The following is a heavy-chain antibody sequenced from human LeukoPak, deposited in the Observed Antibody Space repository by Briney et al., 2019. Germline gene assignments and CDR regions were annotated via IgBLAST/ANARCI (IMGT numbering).Heavy chain of an antibody. D-gene: IGHD1-26*01. CDR2: IKQDGSET. Sequence: PGGSLRLSCAASEFTFSNYWMSWVRQAPGKGLEWVASIKQDGSETSYADSVKGRFTISRDNAKNSLYLQINSLRAEDTAVYYCARTDGGATPGILDYWGQGTLVTVSS. CDR1: EFTFSNYW. V-gene: IGHV3-7*01. J-gene: IGHJ4*02. CDR3: ARTDGGATPGILDY.